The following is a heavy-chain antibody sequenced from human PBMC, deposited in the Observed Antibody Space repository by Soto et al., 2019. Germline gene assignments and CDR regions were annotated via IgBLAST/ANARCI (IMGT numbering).Heavy chain of an antibody. V-gene: IGHV1-18*01. CDR3: AREGPRPYYCYGMDV. CDR2: ISGYNGNT. Sequence: QVQLVQSGAEVKKPGASVKVSCKSSGYTFSMSGISWVRQAPGQGLEWMGWISGYNGNTNYEQKLQDRVTMTTDTTTNTAYMELRSLRSDDTAVYYCAREGPRPYYCYGMDVWGQGTTVTVSS. CDR1: GYTFSMSG. J-gene: IGHJ6*02.